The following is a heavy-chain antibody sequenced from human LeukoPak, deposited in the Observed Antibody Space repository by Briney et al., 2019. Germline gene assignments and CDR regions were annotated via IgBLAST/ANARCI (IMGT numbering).Heavy chain of an antibody. CDR3: AKVGGLAVAGTDHWMDP. CDR2: NHYSGKT. D-gene: IGHD6-19*01. V-gene: IGHV4-39*02. J-gene: IGHJ5*02. Sequence: PSETLSLTCSVTGGSISRSSYYWGWIRQPPGEGLEWIGNNHYSGKTYYNPSLKSRVTISIDTSKNQFSLKLSSVTAADTAVYSCAKVGGLAVAGTDHWMDPWGQGILVTVSS. CDR1: GGSISRSSYY.